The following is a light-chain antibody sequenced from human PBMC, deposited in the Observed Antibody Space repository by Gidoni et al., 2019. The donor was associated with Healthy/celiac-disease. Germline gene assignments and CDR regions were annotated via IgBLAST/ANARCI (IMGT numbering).Light chain of an antibody. CDR1: QDISNY. J-gene: IGKJ4*01. Sequence: ASVGDRVTITCQASQDISNYLNWYQQKPGKAPKLLIYDASNLETGVPSRFSGSGSGTDFTFTISSLQPEDIATYYCQQYDNLPPTLTFGGGTKVEIK. CDR2: DAS. V-gene: IGKV1-33*01. CDR3: QQYDNLPPTLT.